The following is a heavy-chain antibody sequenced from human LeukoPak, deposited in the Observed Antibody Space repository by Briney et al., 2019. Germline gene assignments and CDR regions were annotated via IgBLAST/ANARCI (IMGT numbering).Heavy chain of an antibody. D-gene: IGHD5-12*01. J-gene: IGHJ4*02. CDR2: MKQDGSEK. CDR3: ARDLGHTGYDLYDY. Sequence: GGSLRLSCAVSGINFRGYWMAWVRQAPGKGLEWVANMKQDGSEKYYVDSVKGRFTISRDNAKNSLYLEMNSLRVEDTDVYYCARDLGHTGYDLYDYWGQGTLVTVSS. V-gene: IGHV3-7*01. CDR1: GINFRGYW.